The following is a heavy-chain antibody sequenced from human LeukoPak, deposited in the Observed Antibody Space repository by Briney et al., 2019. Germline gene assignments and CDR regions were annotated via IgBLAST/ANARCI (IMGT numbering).Heavy chain of an antibody. CDR2: ISAYNGNT. CDR1: GYTFTSYG. CDR3: ARAVLRYFDWLFLGNYYYGMDV. Sequence: ASVKVSCKASGYTFTSYGISWVRQAPGQGLEWMGWISAYNGNTNYAQKLQGRVTMTTDTSTSTAYMELRSLRSDDTAVYYCARAVLRYFDWLFLGNYYYGMDVWGQGTTVTVSS. J-gene: IGHJ6*02. D-gene: IGHD3-9*01. V-gene: IGHV1-18*01.